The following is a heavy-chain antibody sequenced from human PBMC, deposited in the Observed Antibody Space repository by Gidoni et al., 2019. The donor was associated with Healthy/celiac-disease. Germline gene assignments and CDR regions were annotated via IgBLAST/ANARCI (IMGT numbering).Heavy chain of an antibody. V-gene: IGHV1-2*06. Sequence: QVQLVQSGAEVKKPGASVQVSCQASGYTFPGYYLHWVRQAPGEGLEWMGRINPNSGGTNYAQKVQGRVTRIRDTSISTAYMELSRLRSDDTAVYYWARGPSYDGSGSALDYWGQGTLVTVSS. CDR2: INPNSGGT. CDR1: GYTFPGYY. CDR3: ARGPSYDGSGSALDY. D-gene: IGHD3-10*01. J-gene: IGHJ4*02.